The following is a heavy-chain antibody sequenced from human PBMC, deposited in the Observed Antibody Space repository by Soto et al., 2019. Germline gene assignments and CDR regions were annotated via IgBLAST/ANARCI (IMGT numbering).Heavy chain of an antibody. CDR3: ARVGIAGALPFDY. Sequence: SETLSLTCAVSGGSLNSGSYYWSWIRQRPGKGLEWIGYVYYSGSTSYNPSLKSRLDISIDTSKNQFSLNLRSVTAADTAVYFCARVGIAGALPFDYWGQGALVTVSS. D-gene: IGHD1-26*01. J-gene: IGHJ4*02. CDR1: GGSLNSGSYY. V-gene: IGHV4-31*11. CDR2: VYYSGST.